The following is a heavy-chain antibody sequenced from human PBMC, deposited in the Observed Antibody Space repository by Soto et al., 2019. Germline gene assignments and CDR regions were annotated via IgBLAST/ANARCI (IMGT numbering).Heavy chain of an antibody. V-gene: IGHV5-51*01. CDR1: GYNFTTFW. J-gene: IGHJ4*02. Sequence: PGESLKISCKGSGYNFTTFWIGWVRQVPGKGLEWMGIIYPGDSETKYSPDFEGQVTISADRSTNTAYLQWRSLRAYDTAMYYCARLGFPGAIYFDSWGLGTLVTVSS. CDR2: IYPGDSET. CDR3: ARLGFPGAIYFDS.